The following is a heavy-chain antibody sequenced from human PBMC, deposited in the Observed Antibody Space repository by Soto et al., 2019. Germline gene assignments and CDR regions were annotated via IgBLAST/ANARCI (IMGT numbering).Heavy chain of an antibody. CDR2: LSHDESNK. V-gene: IGHV3-30*03. J-gene: IGHJ4*02. CDR1: GFTFSTYG. CDR3: ARGGTNFDY. D-gene: IGHD4-17*01. Sequence: QVQLVESGGGVVQPGRSLRLSCGASGFTFSTYGMHWVRQAPGKGLEWVAALSHDESNKFYAASVKGRFTISRDNSKNTLYLQMNSLRDEDTAVYYCARGGTNFDYWGQGTLVTVSS.